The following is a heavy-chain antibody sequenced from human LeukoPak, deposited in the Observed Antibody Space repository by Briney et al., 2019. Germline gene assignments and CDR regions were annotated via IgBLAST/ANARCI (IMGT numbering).Heavy chain of an antibody. CDR3: ATDSAVVRPSFDY. D-gene: IGHD2-15*01. V-gene: IGHV1-24*01. J-gene: IGHJ4*02. CDR2: FDPEDGET. CDR1: GYTLTELS. Sequence: GASVKVSCKVSGYTLTELSMHWVRQAPGKGLEWMRGFDPEDGETIYAQKFQGRVTMTEDTSTDTAYMELSSLRSEDTAVYYCATDSAVVRPSFDYWGQGTLVTVSS.